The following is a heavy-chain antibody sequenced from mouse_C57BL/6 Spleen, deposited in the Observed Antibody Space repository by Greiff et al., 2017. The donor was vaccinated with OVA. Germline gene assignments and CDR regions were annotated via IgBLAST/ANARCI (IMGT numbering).Heavy chain of an antibody. CDR2: INYDGSST. V-gene: IGHV5-16*01. CDR3: ARGGYGRGYFDV. J-gene: IGHJ1*03. CDR1: GFTFSDYY. Sequence: EVHLVESEGGLVQPGSSMKLSCTASGFTFSDYYMAWVRQVPEKGLEWVANINYDGSSTYYLDSLKSRFIISRDNAKNILYLQMSSLKSEDTATYYCARGGYGRGYFDVWGTGTTVTVSS. D-gene: IGHD1-1*01.